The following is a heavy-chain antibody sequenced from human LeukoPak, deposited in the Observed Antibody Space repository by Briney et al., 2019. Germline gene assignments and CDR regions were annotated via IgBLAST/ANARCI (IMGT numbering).Heavy chain of an antibody. J-gene: IGHJ3*01. CDR2: ISYDESNK. CDR1: GFTFSTYP. V-gene: IGHV3-30*04. Sequence: PGGSLRLSCAASGFTFSTYPMYWVRQAPGKGLELVAVISYDESNKYYADSVKGRFTASRDNSKNTLSLQMNSLRAEDTAVYYCVRVRDSSNWYVLDVWGQGTMVTVSS. D-gene: IGHD6-13*01. CDR3: VRVRDSSNWYVLDV.